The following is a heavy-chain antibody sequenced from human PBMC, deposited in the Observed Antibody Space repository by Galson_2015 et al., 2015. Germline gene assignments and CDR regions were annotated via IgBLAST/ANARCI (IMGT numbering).Heavy chain of an antibody. CDR3: ARVSAGEGYNWFDP. CDR2: MNPNSGNT. Sequence: SVKVSCKASGYTFTSYDINWVRQATGQGLEWMGWMNPNSGNTGYAQKFQGRVTMTRNTSISTAYMELSSLRSEDTAVYYCARVSAGEGYNWFDPSGQGTLVTVSS. V-gene: IGHV1-8*01. CDR1: GYTFTSYD. J-gene: IGHJ5*02. D-gene: IGHD6-13*01.